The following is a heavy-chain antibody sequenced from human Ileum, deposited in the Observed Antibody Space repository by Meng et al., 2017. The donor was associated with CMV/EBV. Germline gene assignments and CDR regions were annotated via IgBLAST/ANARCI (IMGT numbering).Heavy chain of an antibody. J-gene: IGHJ6*02. V-gene: IGHV1-8*02. Sequence: ASVKVSCKASGYTFTSYDINWVRQATGQGLEWLGWMNPISGNTGYAQKFQGRVTMTRNTYISTAYMELSSLRSEDAAVYYCASGTYVPAAGTSNYYGMDVWGQGTTVTVSS. CDR2: MNPISGNT. CDR1: GYTFTSYD. CDR3: ASGTYVPAAGTSNYYGMDV. D-gene: IGHD6-13*01.